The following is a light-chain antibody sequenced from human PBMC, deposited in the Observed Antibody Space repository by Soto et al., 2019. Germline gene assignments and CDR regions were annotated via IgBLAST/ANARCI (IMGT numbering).Light chain of an antibody. J-gene: IGKJ4*01. CDR3: QQYDNWPPV. CDR1: QSVSSN. CDR2: DAS. V-gene: IGKV3-15*01. Sequence: EIVMTQSPATLSVSPGERATLSCRASQSVSSNLAWYQQKPGQAARLLIFDASTRATGVPARFSGSGSGAEFTLTISSLQSEDFAVYHCQQYDNWPPVFSGGTKVEIK.